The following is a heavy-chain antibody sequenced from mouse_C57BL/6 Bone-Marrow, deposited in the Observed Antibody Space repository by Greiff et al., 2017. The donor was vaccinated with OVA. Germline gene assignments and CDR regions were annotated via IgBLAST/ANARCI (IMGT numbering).Heavy chain of an antibody. D-gene: IGHD2-5*01. V-gene: IGHV1-7*01. CDR1: GYTFTSYW. CDR2: INPSSGYT. CDR3: ARTYYSNYRWFAY. J-gene: IGHJ3*01. Sequence: VQLQQSGAELAKPGASVKLSCKASGYTFTSYWMHWVKQRPGQGLEWIGYINPSSGYTKYNQKFKDKATLTADKSSSTAYMQLSSLTYEDSAVYYCARTYYSNYRWFAYWGQGTLVTVSA.